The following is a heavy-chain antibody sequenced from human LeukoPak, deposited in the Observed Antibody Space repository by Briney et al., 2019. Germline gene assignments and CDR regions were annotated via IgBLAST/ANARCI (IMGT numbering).Heavy chain of an antibody. CDR2: INPSGGST. D-gene: IGHD1-26*01. J-gene: IGHJ6*02. CDR1: GYTFTSYY. Sequence: ASVKVSCKASGYTFTSYYMQWVRQAPGQGLEWMGIINPSGGSTSYAQKFQGRVTMTRDTSTSTVYMELSSLRSEDTAVYYCARDLILGSYTTKYGMDVWGQGTTVTVSS. CDR3: ARDLILGSYTTKYGMDV. V-gene: IGHV1-46*01.